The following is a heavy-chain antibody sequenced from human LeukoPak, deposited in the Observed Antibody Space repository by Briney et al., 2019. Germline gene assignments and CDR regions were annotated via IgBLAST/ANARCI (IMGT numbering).Heavy chain of an antibody. Sequence: SETLSLTCTVSGGSISSYYWSWIRQPPGKGLEWIGYIYYSGSTNYNPSLKSRVTISVDTSKNQFSLKLSSVTAADTAVYYCARLGPAGIFDYYYSMDVWGKGSTVTISS. CDR2: IYYSGST. D-gene: IGHD6-13*01. CDR1: GGSISSYY. V-gene: IGHV4-59*01. J-gene: IGHJ6*03. CDR3: ARLGPAGIFDYYYSMDV.